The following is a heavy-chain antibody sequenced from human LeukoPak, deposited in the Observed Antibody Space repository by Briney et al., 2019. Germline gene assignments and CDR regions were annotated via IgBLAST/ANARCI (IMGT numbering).Heavy chain of an antibody. D-gene: IGHD5-24*01. J-gene: IGHJ4*02. CDR1: GGSFSGYY. V-gene: IGHV4-34*01. CDR2: INHSGST. CDR3: ARARGGYINLVDY. Sequence: SETLSLTCAVYGGSFSGYYWSWIRQPPGKGLEWIGEINHSGSTNYNPALKSRGTISVETSKKQFTQKLTAVTRPAPAVDYRARARGGYINLVDYWGQGTLVTVSS.